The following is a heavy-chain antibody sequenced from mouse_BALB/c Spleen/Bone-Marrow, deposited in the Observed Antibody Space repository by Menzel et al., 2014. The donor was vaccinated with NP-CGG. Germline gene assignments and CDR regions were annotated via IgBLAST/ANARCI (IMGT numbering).Heavy chain of an antibody. J-gene: IGHJ2*01. CDR3: XFXRYDVNY. CDR1: GNTVTSYW. Sequence: DLVKPGASVELSCQAYGNTVTSYWINWIKQRPGQGLEWIGRIAPGSGSTYYNEMFKGKAILTVDTSSSTAYIQLSSLSSEDXXXXXXXFXRYDVNYWGXGTTLTFSS. D-gene: IGHD2-14*01. CDR2: IAPGSGST. V-gene: IGHV1S41*01.